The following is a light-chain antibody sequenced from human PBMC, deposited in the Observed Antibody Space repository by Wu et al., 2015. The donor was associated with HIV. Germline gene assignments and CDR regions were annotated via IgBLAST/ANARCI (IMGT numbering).Light chain of an antibody. Sequence: IQLTQSPSSLSASIGDRVTITCRASQDIVTYVAWYQQTPGTAPRVLIYDASTLQTGVSSRFSGGGSVTDFTLTIDSLEPEDSAIYYCLQQYKWPLTFGQGTRLEIK. CDR2: DAS. CDR3: LQQYKWPLT. J-gene: IGKJ5*01. CDR1: QDIVTY. V-gene: IGKV1-9*01.